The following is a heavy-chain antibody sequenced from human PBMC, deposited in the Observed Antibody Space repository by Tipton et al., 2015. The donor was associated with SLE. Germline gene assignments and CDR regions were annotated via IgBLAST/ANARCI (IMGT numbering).Heavy chain of an antibody. CDR3: ARSAGYGSNWAHFDY. D-gene: IGHD6-13*01. CDR1: GGSISSHY. Sequence: TLSLTCTVSGGSISSHYWSWIRQPPGKGLGWIGYIYYSGSTNYNPSLKSRVTISVDTSKNQFSLKLSSVTAADTAVYYCARSAGYGSNWAHFDYWGQGTLVTVTS. CDR2: IYYSGST. J-gene: IGHJ4*02. V-gene: IGHV4-59*11.